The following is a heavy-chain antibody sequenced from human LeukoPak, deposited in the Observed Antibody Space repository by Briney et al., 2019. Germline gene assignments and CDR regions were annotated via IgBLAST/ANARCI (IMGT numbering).Heavy chain of an antibody. Sequence: GGSLRLSCAASGFTFSSYAMSWVRQAPGKGLEWVSAIIGSGGSTYYADSVKGRFTISRDNSKNTLYLQVNSLRAEDTAVYYCAKFTAPFGPSPFDYWGQGTLVTVSS. V-gene: IGHV3-23*01. D-gene: IGHD2-21*02. CDR3: AKFTAPFGPSPFDY. CDR1: GFTFSSYA. J-gene: IGHJ4*02. CDR2: IIGSGGST.